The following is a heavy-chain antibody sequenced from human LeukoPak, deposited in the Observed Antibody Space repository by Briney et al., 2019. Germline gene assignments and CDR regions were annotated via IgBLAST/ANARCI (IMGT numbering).Heavy chain of an antibody. CDR3: ARVKDFAYSFFDL. J-gene: IGHJ2*01. CDR2: VYRGGNA. CDR1: GGSISQYY. V-gene: IGHV4-59*01. Sequence: SETLSLTCTLSGGSISQYYWSWIRQPPGKGPEWLGYVYRGGNANYNPSLKSRVTISVDTSKNHFSLNLTSVTAADTAVYYCARVKDFAYSFFDLWGRGTLVTVSS.